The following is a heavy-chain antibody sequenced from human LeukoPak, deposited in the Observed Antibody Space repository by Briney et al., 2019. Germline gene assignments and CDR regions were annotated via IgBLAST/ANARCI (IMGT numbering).Heavy chain of an antibody. CDR1: GGSFSGYY. V-gene: IGHV4-39*01. J-gene: IGHJ6*03. CDR2: IYYSGST. CDR3: ARHKDYSYMDV. Sequence: SETLSLTCAVYGGSFSGYYWGWIRQPPGKGLEWIGTIYYSGSTYYNPSLTSRVTISVDTSKNQFSLKLSSVTAADTAVYYCARHKDYSYMDVWGKGTTVTSSS.